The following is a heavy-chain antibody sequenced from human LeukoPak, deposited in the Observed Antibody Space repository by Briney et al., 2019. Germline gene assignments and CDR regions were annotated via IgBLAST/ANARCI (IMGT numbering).Heavy chain of an antibody. CDR3: ARERGFTMIVVAPDY. CDR2: ISSSSCTI. J-gene: IGHJ4*02. V-gene: IGHV3-48*04. D-gene: IGHD3-22*01. CDR1: GFTFSSYS. Sequence: QSGGSLRLSCAASGFTFSSYSMNWVRQAPGKGLEWVSYISSSSCTIYYADSVKGRFTISRDNAKNSLYLQMNSLRAEDTAVYYCARERGFTMIVVAPDYWGQGTLVTVSS.